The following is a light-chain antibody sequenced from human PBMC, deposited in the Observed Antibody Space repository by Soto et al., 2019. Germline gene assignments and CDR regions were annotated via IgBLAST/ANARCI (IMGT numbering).Light chain of an antibody. J-gene: IGKJ4*01. CDR2: GAS. V-gene: IGKV3-15*01. CDR1: QSVSSN. Sequence: EIVMTQSPATLSVSPGERATLSCRASQSVSSNLAWYQQKPGQAPRLLIYGASTRATGIPGRFSGSGSGTEFTLTISSLQSEDFAVYYCQQYNNWFTFGGGTKVEIK. CDR3: QQYNNWFT.